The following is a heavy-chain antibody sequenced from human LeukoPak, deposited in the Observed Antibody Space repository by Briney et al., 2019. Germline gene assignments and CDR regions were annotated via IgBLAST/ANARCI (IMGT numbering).Heavy chain of an antibody. Sequence: GGSLRLSCSASGFTFSSYAMYWVRQAPGKGLEYVSAITSNGGSTYYADSVKGRFTISRDNSKNMLYLRMTSLRDEDTAVYYCVGFRATAGLYWGQGTLVTVSS. V-gene: IGHV3-64D*06. CDR3: VGFRATAGLY. CDR1: GFTFSSYA. CDR2: ITSNGGST. D-gene: IGHD6-13*01. J-gene: IGHJ4*02.